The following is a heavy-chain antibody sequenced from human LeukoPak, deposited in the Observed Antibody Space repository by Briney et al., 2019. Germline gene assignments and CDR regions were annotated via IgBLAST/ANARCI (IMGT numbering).Heavy chain of an antibody. Sequence: GGSLTLSCAACGFTFSRYGKLWARQAPGKGREWVAVISYDGSNKYYADSVKGRFTISRDNSKNTLYLQMNSLRAEDTAVYYCAKEGLRSGFDYWGQGTLVTVSS. CDR3: AKEGLRSGFDY. D-gene: IGHD3-10*01. V-gene: IGHV3-30*18. CDR1: GFTFSRYG. J-gene: IGHJ4*02. CDR2: ISYDGSNK.